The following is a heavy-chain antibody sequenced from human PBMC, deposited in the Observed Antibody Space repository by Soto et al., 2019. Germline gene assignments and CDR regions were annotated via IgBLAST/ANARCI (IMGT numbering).Heavy chain of an antibody. CDR3: ASEIDATTATSLDY. J-gene: IGHJ4*02. CDR1: GYTFSNCA. D-gene: IGHD4-17*01. V-gene: IGHV1-3*01. Sequence: ASVKVSCKASGYTFSNCAMHWVRQAPGQGLEWMGWINAGNGDTKYSQKFQDRVTITRDTSASTAYMELSSLRFEDTAVYHCASEIDATTATSLDYWGQGTLVTVSS. CDR2: INAGNGDT.